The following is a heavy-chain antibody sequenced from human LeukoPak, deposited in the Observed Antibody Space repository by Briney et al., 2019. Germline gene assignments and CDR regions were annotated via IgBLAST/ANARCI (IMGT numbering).Heavy chain of an antibody. D-gene: IGHD3-22*01. V-gene: IGHV1-24*01. J-gene: IGHJ4*02. Sequence: ASVKVSCKVSGYTLTELSMHWVRQAPGKGLEWMGGFDPEDGETIYAQKFQGRVTMTEDTSTDTAYMELGSLRSEDTAVYYCATLNLDYYDSSGYFGLWGQGTLVTVSS. CDR3: ATLNLDYYDSSGYFGL. CDR2: FDPEDGET. CDR1: GYTLTELS.